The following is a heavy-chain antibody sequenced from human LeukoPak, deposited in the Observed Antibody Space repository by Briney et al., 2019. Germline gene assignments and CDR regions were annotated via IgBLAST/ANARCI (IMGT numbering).Heavy chain of an antibody. CDR1: GFTFSSYA. D-gene: IGHD1-1*01. J-gene: IGHJ4*02. CDR2: ISYDGSNK. CDR3: ARRLDLDY. Sequence: GGSLRLSCAASGFTFSSYAMHWVRQAPGKGLEWVAVISYDGSNKYYAGSVKGRFTISRDNSKNTLYLQMNSLRAEDTAVYYCARRLDLDYWGQGTLVTVSS. V-gene: IGHV3-30*04.